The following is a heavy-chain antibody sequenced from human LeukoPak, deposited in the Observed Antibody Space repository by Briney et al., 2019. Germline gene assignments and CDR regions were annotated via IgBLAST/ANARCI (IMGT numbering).Heavy chain of an antibody. CDR1: GGSISSSSYY. Sequence: PSETLSLTCTVSGGSISSSSYYWGWIRQPPGKGLEWIGSIYYSGNTYYNPSLKRRVTISVDTSKNQFSLKLSSVTAAHTAVYYCAGMTTVTKGDYWGQGTLVTVSS. CDR3: AGMTTVTKGDY. CDR2: IYYSGNT. J-gene: IGHJ4*02. V-gene: IGHV4-39*01. D-gene: IGHD4-17*01.